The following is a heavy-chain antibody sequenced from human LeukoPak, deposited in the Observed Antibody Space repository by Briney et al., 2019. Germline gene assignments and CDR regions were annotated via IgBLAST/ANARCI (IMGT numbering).Heavy chain of an antibody. CDR1: GGSISSYY. J-gene: IGHJ5*02. D-gene: IGHD3-3*01. Sequence: SETLSLTCTVSGGSISSYYWSWIRQPPGKGLEWIGYIYYSGSTNYNPSLKSRVTISVDTSKNQFSLKLSSVTAADTAVYYCARGRGRGVLRFLEWLHDNWFDPWGQGTLVTVSS. CDR2: IYYSGST. CDR3: ARGRGRGVLRFLEWLHDNWFDP. V-gene: IGHV4-59*01.